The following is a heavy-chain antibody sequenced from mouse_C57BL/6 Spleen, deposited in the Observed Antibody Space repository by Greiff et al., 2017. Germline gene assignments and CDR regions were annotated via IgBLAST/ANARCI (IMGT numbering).Heavy chain of an antibody. CDR1: GFNIKNTY. J-gene: IGHJ2*01. Sequence: VQLQQPVAELVRPGASVKLSCTASGFNIKNTYMHWVKQRPEQGLEWIGRIDPANGNTKYAPKFQGKATITADTSSNTAYLQLSSLTSEDTAIYYCASYYRSNKDYFDYWGQGTTLTVSS. CDR3: ASYYRSNKDYFDY. CDR2: IDPANGNT. D-gene: IGHD1-1*01. V-gene: IGHV14-3*01.